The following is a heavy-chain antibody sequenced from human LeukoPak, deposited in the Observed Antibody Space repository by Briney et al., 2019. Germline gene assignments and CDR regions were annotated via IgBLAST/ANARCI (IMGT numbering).Heavy chain of an antibody. V-gene: IGHV4-59*01. CDR2: IYNTGST. D-gene: IGHD6-13*01. CDR3: ARGSSSSSIYFDY. Sequence: SETLSLTCTVSGGSISSYYWNWIRHPPGKGLEWIGYIYNTGSTNYNPSLKSRVTISVDTSKNQFSLKLSSVTAADTAVYYCARGSSSSSIYFDYWGQGTLVTVSS. J-gene: IGHJ4*02. CDR1: GGSISSYY.